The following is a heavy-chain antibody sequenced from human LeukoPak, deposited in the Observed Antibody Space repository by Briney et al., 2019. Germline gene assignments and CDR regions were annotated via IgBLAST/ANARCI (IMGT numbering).Heavy chain of an antibody. CDR2: ICSGGST. V-gene: IGHV3-66*02. CDR3: ASLSKRAFDY. J-gene: IGHJ4*02. Sequence: PGGSLRLSCAASGFTVSSNYMSWVRQAPGKGLEWVSVICSGGSTYYADSVKGRFTISRDNSKNTLYLQMNSLRAEDTAVYYCASLSKRAFDYWGQGTLVTVSS. CDR1: GFTVSSNY.